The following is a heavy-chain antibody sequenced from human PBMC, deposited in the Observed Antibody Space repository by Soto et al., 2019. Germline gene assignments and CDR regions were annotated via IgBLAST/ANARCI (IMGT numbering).Heavy chain of an antibody. CDR3: ARFVDTAMVTVTSYYYGMDV. J-gene: IGHJ6*02. D-gene: IGHD5-18*01. V-gene: IGHV4-31*03. Sequence: PSETLSLTCTVSGGSISSGGYYWSWIRQHPGKGLEWIGYIYYSGSTYYNPSLKSRVTISVDTSKNQFSLKLSSVTAADTAVYYCARFVDTAMVTVTSYYYGMDVWGQGTTVTV. CDR2: IYYSGST. CDR1: GGSISSGGYY.